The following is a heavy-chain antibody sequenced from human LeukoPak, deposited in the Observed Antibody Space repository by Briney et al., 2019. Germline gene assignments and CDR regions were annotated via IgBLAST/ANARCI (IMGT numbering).Heavy chain of an antibody. CDR1: GDSFSSVTDY. J-gene: IGHJ4*02. CDR3: ARSDSTLLRYFDWSLYYFDY. V-gene: IGHV4-61*02. Sequence: SETLSLTCTVSGDSFSSVTDYWAWIRQPAGKGLEWIGRIYTSGSTNYNPSLKSRVTMSVDTSKNQFSLKLSSVTAADTAVYYCARSDSTLLRYFDWSLYYFDYWGQGTLVTVSS. CDR2: IYTSGST. D-gene: IGHD3-9*01.